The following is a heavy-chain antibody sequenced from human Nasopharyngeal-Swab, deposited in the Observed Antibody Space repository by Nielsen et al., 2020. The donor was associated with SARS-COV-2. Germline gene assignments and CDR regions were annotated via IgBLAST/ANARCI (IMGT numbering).Heavy chain of an antibody. CDR1: GDSINSHF. CDR3: ARHWVYGDYAGYYYGMDV. V-gene: IGHV4-59*08. J-gene: IGHJ6*02. D-gene: IGHD4-17*01. CDR2: ISYGGST. Sequence: SETLSLTCTVSGDSINSHFWSWIRQPPGKGLDWIGYISYGGSTNYNPSLRSRVTISVDTSKSQFSLKLTSVTAADTAVYYCARHWVYGDYAGYYYGMDVWGQGTTVTVSS.